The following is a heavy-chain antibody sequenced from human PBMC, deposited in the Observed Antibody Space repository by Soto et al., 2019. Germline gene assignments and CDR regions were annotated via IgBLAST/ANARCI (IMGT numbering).Heavy chain of an antibody. CDR2: IDPSDSYI. V-gene: IGHV5-10-1*01. CDR1: GYTFSGHW. Sequence: PGESLKISCKTSGYTFSGHWISWVRQVPGGGLQWMGKIDPSDSYITYNPAFRGHVTFSVDKSSSTAYLHWSSLGPSDTAIYYCARHGAAIWLGYWGQGTLVTVSS. J-gene: IGHJ4*02. D-gene: IGHD6-19*01. CDR3: ARHGAAIWLGY.